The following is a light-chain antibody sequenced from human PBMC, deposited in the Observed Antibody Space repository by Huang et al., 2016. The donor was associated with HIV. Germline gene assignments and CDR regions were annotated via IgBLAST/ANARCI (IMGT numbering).Light chain of an antibody. CDR1: QSINTL. Sequence: DIQMTQSPSTLSASIGDRVTITCRASQSINTLLAWYQQKPGRPPKFLSYKASILETGVPSRFNGSGSGTEFTLTISSLQPDDFATYYCQQYKTYSVTFGQGTKLEIK. CDR2: KAS. V-gene: IGKV1-5*03. CDR3: QQYKTYSVT. J-gene: IGKJ2*01.